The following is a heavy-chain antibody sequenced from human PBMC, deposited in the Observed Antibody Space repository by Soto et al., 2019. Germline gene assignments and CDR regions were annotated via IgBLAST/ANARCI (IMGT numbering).Heavy chain of an antibody. Sequence: QAQLVESGGGLVKPGGSLRLSCAVSGLSLSAKYMRWIRQAPGKGLEWVSYISESSTSTNYAESVKGRFTISRDNAKKSLYLQMNSLRVEDTAVYYCTRGGSGNWSPYFDYWGQGILVTVSS. CDR1: GLSLSAKY. CDR3: TRGGSGNWSPYFDY. V-gene: IGHV3-11*06. CDR2: ISESSTST. J-gene: IGHJ4*02. D-gene: IGHD6-13*01.